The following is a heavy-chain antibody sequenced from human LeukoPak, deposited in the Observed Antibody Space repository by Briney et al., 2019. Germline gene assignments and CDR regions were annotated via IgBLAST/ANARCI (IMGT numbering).Heavy chain of an antibody. CDR2: ISYDGTNK. J-gene: IGHJ4*02. V-gene: IGHV3-30*03. CDR1: RFTFSNYG. Sequence: GGSLRLSCAASRFTFSNYGMHWVRQAPGKGLEWVALISYDGTNKYYADSVKGRFTLSRDNSKNTLYLQMNSLRAEDTAVYYCARGKYDSSGYPLLGFDYWGQGTLVTVSS. D-gene: IGHD3-22*01. CDR3: ARGKYDSSGYPLLGFDY.